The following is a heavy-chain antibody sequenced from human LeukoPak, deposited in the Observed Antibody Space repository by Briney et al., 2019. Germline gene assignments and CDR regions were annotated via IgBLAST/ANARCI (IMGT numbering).Heavy chain of an antibody. J-gene: IGHJ4*02. CDR2: INPNSGGT. Sequence: GASVKVSCKASGYTFTGYYMHWVRQAPGQELEWMGWINPNSGGTNYAQKFQGRVTMTRDTSISTAYMELSRLRSDDTAVYYCARDRGRYYGSGSYELDCWGQGTLVTVSS. CDR3: ARDRGRYYGSGSYELDC. V-gene: IGHV1-2*02. D-gene: IGHD3-10*01. CDR1: GYTFTGYY.